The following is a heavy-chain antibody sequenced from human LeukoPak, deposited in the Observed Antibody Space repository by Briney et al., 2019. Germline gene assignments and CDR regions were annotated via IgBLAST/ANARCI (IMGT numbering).Heavy chain of an antibody. Sequence: PGGSLRLSCAASGFTFSTYSMNWVRLAPGKGLEWVSYISSSSSYTNYADSVKGRFTISRDNAKNSLYLQMNSLRAEDTAVYYCASPRGELRAFDIWGQGTMVTVSS. CDR3: ASPRGELRAFDI. J-gene: IGHJ3*02. D-gene: IGHD1-26*01. CDR2: ISSSSSYT. V-gene: IGHV3-21*05. CDR1: GFTFSTYS.